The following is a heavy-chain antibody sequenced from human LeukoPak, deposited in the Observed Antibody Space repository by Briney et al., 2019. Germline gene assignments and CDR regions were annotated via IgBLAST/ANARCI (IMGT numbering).Heavy chain of an antibody. CDR2: ISYDGSKK. CDR3: AKGGYSGSAYFDY. Sequence: QPGGSLRLSCAASGFTFSSYGMHWVRQAPGKGLEWVAAISYDGSKKYYADSVKARFTISRDNSKNTLYLQMSSLRAEDTAVYYCAKGGYSGSAYFDYWGQGTLVTVSS. D-gene: IGHD5-12*01. V-gene: IGHV3-30*18. J-gene: IGHJ4*02. CDR1: GFTFSSYG.